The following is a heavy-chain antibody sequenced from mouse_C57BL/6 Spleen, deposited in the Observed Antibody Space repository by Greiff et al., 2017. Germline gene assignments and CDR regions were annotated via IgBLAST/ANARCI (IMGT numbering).Heavy chain of an antibody. Sequence: VQLQQPGAELVKPGASVKLSCKASGYTFTSYWMHWVKQRPGQGLEWIGMIHPNSGSTNYNEKFKSKATLTVDKSSSTAYMQLSSLTSEDSAVYYCARSVYDYDRRVYFDYWGQGTTLTVSS. D-gene: IGHD2-4*01. J-gene: IGHJ2*01. V-gene: IGHV1-64*01. CDR1: GYTFTSYW. CDR2: IHPNSGST. CDR3: ARSVYDYDRRVYFDY.